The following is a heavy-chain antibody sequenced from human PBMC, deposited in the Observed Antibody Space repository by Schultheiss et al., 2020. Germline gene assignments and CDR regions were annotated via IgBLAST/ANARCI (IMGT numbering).Heavy chain of an antibody. J-gene: IGHJ4*02. CDR3: ARDYGDYAPPDY. CDR1: GGSISSGSYY. CDR2: IYTSGST. V-gene: IGHV4-61*02. Sequence: SETLSLTCTVSGGSISSGSYYWSWIRQPAGKGLEWIGRIYTSGSTNYNPSLKSRVTISVDTSKNQFSLKLSSVTAADTAVYYCARDYGDYAPPDYWGQGTLVTVSS. D-gene: IGHD4-17*01.